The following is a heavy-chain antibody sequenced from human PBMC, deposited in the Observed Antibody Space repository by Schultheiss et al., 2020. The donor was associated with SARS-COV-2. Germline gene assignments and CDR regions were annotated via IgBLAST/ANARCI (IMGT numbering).Heavy chain of an antibody. CDR3: ARSRRGWYAFDY. J-gene: IGHJ4*02. Sequence: SETLSLTCAVYGGSFSGYYWSWIRQPPGKGLEWIGEINHSGSTKYNPSLKSRVTISVDTSKNQFSLNLSSVTAADTAVYYCARSRRGWYAFDYWGQGTLVTVSS. D-gene: IGHD6-19*01. CDR1: GGSFSGYY. V-gene: IGHV4-34*01. CDR2: INHSGST.